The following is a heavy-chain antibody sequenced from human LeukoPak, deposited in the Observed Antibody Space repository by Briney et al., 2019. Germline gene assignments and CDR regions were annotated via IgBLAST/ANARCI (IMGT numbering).Heavy chain of an antibody. D-gene: IGHD4-17*01. J-gene: IGHJ4*02. CDR1: GFTFSSHW. V-gene: IGHV3-74*01. CDR2: INGDGSET. CDR3: ASGSGDYGDPFDY. Sequence: GGSLRLSCSASGFTFSSHWMHWVRQAPGKGLVWVARINGDGSETNYAGSVRGRFTISRDNAKSTLYLQMNSLRAEDTAVYYCASGSGDYGDPFDYWGQGTLVTVSS.